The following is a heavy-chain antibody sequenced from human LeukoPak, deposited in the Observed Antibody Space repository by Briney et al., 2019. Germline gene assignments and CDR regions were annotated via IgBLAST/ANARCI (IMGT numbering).Heavy chain of an antibody. J-gene: IGHJ4*02. CDR3: AGLPGYCSSTSCPFYFDY. CDR2: IYSGGST. CDR1: GFTVSSNY. V-gene: IGHV3-53*01. Sequence: GGSLRLSCAASGFTVSSNYMSWVRQAPGKGLERVSVIYSGGSTYYADSVKGRFTISRDSSKNTLYLQMNSLRAEDTAVYYCAGLPGYCSSTSCPFYFDYWGQGTLVTVSS. D-gene: IGHD2-2*01.